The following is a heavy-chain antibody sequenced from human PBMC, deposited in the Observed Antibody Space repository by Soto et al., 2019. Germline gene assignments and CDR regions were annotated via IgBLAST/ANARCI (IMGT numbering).Heavy chain of an antibody. V-gene: IGHV3-9*01. D-gene: IGHD2-15*01. CDR1: GFTFDDYA. CDR3: AKGIIVVVVAATSESYYYCMDV. J-gene: IGHJ6*02. CDR2: IRWHSGSI. Sequence: EVQLVESGGGLVQPGRSLRLSCAASGFTFDDYAMHWVRQAPGKGLEWVSGIRWHSGSIGYADSVKGRFTISRDNAKNSLYLQMNSLRAEDKAVYYCAKGIIVVVVAATSESYYYCMDVWGQGTTVTVSS.